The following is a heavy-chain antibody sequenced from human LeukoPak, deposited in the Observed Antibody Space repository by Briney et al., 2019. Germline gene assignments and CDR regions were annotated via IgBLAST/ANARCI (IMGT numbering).Heavy chain of an antibody. CDR3: ARRLTQYDCFDP. CDR2: TYYRSTWYN. Sequence: SQTLSLTCAISGDSVSSNSVTWNWIRQSPSRGLERLGRTYYRSTWYNDYAVSVRGRITVNPDTSKDQFSLHLNSVTPEDTAVYYCARRLTQYDCFDPWGQGILVTVSS. CDR1: GDSVSSNSVT. V-gene: IGHV6-1*01. D-gene: IGHD2-2*01. J-gene: IGHJ5*02.